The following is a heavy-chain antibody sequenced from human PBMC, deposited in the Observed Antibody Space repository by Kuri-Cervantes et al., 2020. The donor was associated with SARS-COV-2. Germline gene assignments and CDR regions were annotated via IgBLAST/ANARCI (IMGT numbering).Heavy chain of an antibody. CDR3: ATVGRPKITIFGVDYYGMDV. Sequence: ASVKVSCKASGYTFTSYAMHWVRQAPGQRLEWMGWINAGNGNTKYSQKFQGRVTITRDTSASTAYMELSSLRSEDTAVYYCATVGRPKITIFGVDYYGMDVWGQGTTVTVSS. CDR2: INAGNGNT. D-gene: IGHD3-3*01. CDR1: GYTFTSYA. J-gene: IGHJ6*02. V-gene: IGHV1-3*01.